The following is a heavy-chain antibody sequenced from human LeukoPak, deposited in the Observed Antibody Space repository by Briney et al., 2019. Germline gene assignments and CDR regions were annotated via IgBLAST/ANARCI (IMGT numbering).Heavy chain of an antibody. CDR1: GFTFSTYA. D-gene: IGHD4-23*01. J-gene: IGHJ4*02. Sequence: PGGSLRLSCAASGFTFSTYAMHWVRQAPGKGLEWVAVISYDGSNKYYADSVKGRFTISRDNTKNTLYLQMNSLRAEDTAVYYCVSVVSYYFDYWGQGTLVTVSS. V-gene: IGHV3-30-3*01. CDR3: VSVVSYYFDY. CDR2: ISYDGSNK.